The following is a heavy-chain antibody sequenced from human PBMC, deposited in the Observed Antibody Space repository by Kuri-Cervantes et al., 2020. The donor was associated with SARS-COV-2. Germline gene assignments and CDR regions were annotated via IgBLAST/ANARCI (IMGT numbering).Heavy chain of an antibody. CDR3: AKHMTTVTTYAHNVDAFDI. D-gene: IGHD4-17*01. V-gene: IGHV3-23*01. J-gene: IGHJ3*02. Sequence: GESLKISCAASGFTFSSYAMHWVRQAPGKGLEWASAISGSGGSTYYADSVKGRFTISRDNSKNTLYLQMNSLRAEDTAVYYCAKHMTTVTTYAHNVDAFDIWGQGTMVTVSS. CDR2: ISGSGGST. CDR1: GFTFSSYA.